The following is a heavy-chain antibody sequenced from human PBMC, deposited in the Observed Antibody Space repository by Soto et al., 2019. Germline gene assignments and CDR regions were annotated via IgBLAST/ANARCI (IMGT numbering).Heavy chain of an antibody. CDR2: IGTAGDT. Sequence: EVQLVESGGGLVQPVGSLRLSCAASGFTFSSYDMHWVRQATGKGLEWVSAIGTAGDTYYPGSVKGRFTISRENAKNSLYLQMNSLRAGDTAVYYCARDRGYSSSPGEFDYWGQGTLVTVSS. V-gene: IGHV3-13*01. D-gene: IGHD6-6*01. J-gene: IGHJ4*02. CDR1: GFTFSSYD. CDR3: ARDRGYSSSPGEFDY.